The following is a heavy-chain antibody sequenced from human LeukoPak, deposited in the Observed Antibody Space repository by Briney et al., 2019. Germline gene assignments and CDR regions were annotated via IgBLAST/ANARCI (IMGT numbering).Heavy chain of an antibody. CDR1: GFTFSTYN. J-gene: IGHJ4*02. Sequence: TGGSLRLSCAPSGFTFSTYNMNWVRQAPGKGLEWVSYISSTSSTIYYADSVKGRFTISRDNDKNSLYLQMNSLRAEDTAVYYCVAFGLVATANYWGQGTLVTVSS. D-gene: IGHD5-12*01. V-gene: IGHV3-48*01. CDR3: VAFGLVATANY. CDR2: ISSTSSTI.